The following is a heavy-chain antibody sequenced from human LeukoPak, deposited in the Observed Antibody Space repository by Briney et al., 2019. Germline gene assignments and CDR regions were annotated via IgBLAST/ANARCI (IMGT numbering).Heavy chain of an antibody. CDR2: FDPEDGET. CDR3: ARVYSNYVHYYGMDV. Sequence: GASVKVSCKVSGYTLTELSMHWARQAPGKGLEWMGGFDPEDGETIYAQKLQGRVTMTTDTSTSTAYMELRSLRSDDTAVYYCARVYSNYVHYYGMDVWGQGTTVTVSS. J-gene: IGHJ6*02. D-gene: IGHD4-11*01. V-gene: IGHV1-24*01. CDR1: GYTLTELS.